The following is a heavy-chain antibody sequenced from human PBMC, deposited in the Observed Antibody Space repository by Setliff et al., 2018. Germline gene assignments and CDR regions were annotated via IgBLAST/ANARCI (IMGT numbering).Heavy chain of an antibody. V-gene: IGHV4-39*07. J-gene: IGHJ4*02. CDR2: VYFSGYT. CDR1: GGSISSSSYY. Sequence: SETLSLTCTVSGGSISSSSYYWGWIRQPPGKGLEWLGSVYFSGYTYYNPSLSGRVTISIDTSKSQFSLRLTSVTAADTAVYYCAKEGYYDHFGYYHYYFDFWGQGTLVTVSS. CDR3: AKEGYYDHFGYYHYYFDF. D-gene: IGHD3-22*01.